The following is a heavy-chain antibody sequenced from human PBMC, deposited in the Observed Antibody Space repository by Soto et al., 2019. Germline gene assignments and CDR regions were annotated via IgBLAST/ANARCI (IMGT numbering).Heavy chain of an antibody. V-gene: IGHV3-23*01. D-gene: IGHD3-22*01. Sequence: EVKLLESGGRLVQPGGSLRLSCAASGFSFNIFAMNWVRQAPGKGLEWVSGISGGGGSTYYADSVKGRFTISRDNSNNTLSLQMNRLRAEDTAVYYCAKDPTSYDSSAQFDSWGQGTLVTVSS. J-gene: IGHJ4*02. CDR1: GFSFNIFA. CDR2: ISGGGGST. CDR3: AKDPTSYDSSAQFDS.